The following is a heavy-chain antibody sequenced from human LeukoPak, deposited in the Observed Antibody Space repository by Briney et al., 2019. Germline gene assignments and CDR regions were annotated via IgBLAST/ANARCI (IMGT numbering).Heavy chain of an antibody. V-gene: IGHV4-31*03. CDR1: GGSISSGGYY. CDR2: IYYSGST. Sequence: PSQTLSLTCTVSGGSISSGGYYWSWIRQHPGKGLEWIGYIYYSGSTYYNPSLKSRVTISVDTPKNQFSLKLSSVTAADTAVYYCAREGGGNSVYYYYMDVWGKGTTVTVSS. D-gene: IGHD4-23*01. J-gene: IGHJ6*03. CDR3: AREGGGNSVYYYYMDV.